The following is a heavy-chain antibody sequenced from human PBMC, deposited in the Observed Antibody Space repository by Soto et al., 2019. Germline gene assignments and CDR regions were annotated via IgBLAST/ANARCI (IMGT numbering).Heavy chain of an antibody. D-gene: IGHD2-15*01. Sequence: QVQLVQSGAEVKKPGSSVKVSCKASGGTFSSYAISWVRQAPGQGLEWMGGIIPIFGTANDAQKFQGRVTITADESTSTAYMELSSLRSEDTAVYYCAIGGYCSGGSCYSGVDYFDYWGQGTLVTVSS. CDR2: IIPIFGTA. CDR1: GGTFSSYA. J-gene: IGHJ4*02. V-gene: IGHV1-69*12. CDR3: AIGGYCSGGSCYSGVDYFDY.